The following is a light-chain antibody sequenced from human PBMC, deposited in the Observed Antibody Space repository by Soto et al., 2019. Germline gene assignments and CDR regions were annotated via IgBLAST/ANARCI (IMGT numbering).Light chain of an antibody. CDR2: GAS. J-gene: IGKJ2*01. CDR1: QSVSSTY. V-gene: IGKV3-20*01. CDR3: QQYGSSPYT. Sequence: DIVLTQSPGTLSLSPGERATLSCRASQSVSSTYLAWYQQKPGQAPRLLIYGASNRATGIPDRFSGSGSGTDFTITINRLEPGDFAVYYCQQYGSSPYTFGQGTKLEIK.